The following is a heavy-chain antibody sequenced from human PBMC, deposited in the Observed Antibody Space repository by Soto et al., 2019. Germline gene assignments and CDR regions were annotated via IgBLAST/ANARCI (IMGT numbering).Heavy chain of an antibody. J-gene: IGHJ6*02. Sequence: LRLSCAASGFTFSSYSMNWVCQAPGKGLECVSSISSSSSYIYYADSVKGRFTISRDNAKNSLYLQMNSLRAEDTAVYYCARDWSGAYGMDFWGQGTTVTVSS. CDR1: GFTFSSYS. CDR3: ARDWSGAYGMDF. CDR2: ISSSSSYI. V-gene: IGHV3-21*01. D-gene: IGHD3-10*01.